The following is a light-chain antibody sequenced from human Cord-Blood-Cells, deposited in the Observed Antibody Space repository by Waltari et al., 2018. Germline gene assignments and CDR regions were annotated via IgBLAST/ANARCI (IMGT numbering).Light chain of an antibody. J-gene: IGKJ3*01. Sequence: DIVMNQSPDSLAVSLGERATINCKSSQSVLYSSNNKNYLAWYQQKPGQPPKLLIYWASTRESGVPDRFSGSGSGTDFTLTISSLQAEAVAVYYCQQYYSTPFTFGPGTKVDIK. CDR3: QQYYSTPFT. CDR2: WAS. V-gene: IGKV4-1*01. CDR1: QSVLYSSNNKNY.